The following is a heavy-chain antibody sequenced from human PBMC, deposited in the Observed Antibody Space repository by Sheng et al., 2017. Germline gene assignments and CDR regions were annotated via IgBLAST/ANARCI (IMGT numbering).Heavy chain of an antibody. CDR1: GGSVSSGGYY. CDR3: ARKNXNAAATFDF. Sequence: QVQLQESGPGLVKPSQTLSLTCTVSGGSVSSGGYYWNWIRQPAGMGLEWIGRIHTSGSINYNPSLKSRVTISADSSKNQLFLEVTSVTAADTAVYYCARKNXNAAATFDFWGQGDNGHRLF. J-gene: IGHJ3*01. V-gene: IGHV4-61*02. CDR2: IHTSGSI. D-gene: IGHD6-25*01.